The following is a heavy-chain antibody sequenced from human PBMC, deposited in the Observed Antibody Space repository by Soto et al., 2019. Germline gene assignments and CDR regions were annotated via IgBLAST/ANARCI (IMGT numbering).Heavy chain of an antibody. CDR1: GGTFSSYA. CDR2: IIPIFGTA. CDR3: ASDYYDSSGYYLSDY. J-gene: IGHJ4*02. Sequence: ASVKVSCKASGGTFSSYAISWVRQAPGQGLEWMGGIIPIFGTANYAQKFQGRVTITADESTSTAYMELSSLRSEDTAVYYCASDYYDSSGYYLSDYWGQGTLVTVSS. V-gene: IGHV1-69*13. D-gene: IGHD3-22*01.